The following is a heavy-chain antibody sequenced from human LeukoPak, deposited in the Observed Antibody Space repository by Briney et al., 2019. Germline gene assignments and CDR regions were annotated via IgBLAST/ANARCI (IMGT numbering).Heavy chain of an antibody. V-gene: IGHV3-21*01. CDR2: ISSSSSYI. CDR3: ARGDFWTYYYYYGMDV. J-gene: IGHJ6*02. Sequence: GGSLRLSCAASGFTFSSYSMNWVRQAPGKGREWVSSISSSSSYIYYADSVKGRFTISRDNAKNSLYLQMNSLRAEDTAVYYCARGDFWTYYYYYGMDVWGQGTTVTVSS. D-gene: IGHD3-3*01. CDR1: GFTFSSYS.